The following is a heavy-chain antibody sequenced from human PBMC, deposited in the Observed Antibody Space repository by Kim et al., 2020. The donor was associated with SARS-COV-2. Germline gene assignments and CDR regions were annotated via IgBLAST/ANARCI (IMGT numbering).Heavy chain of an antibody. V-gene: IGHV3-74*01. D-gene: IGHD2-21*02. Sequence: GESLRLSCAASGFTSSGDWMHWVRQAPGKGLMWVSRIDGGGTATAYADAVEGRFTISRDSAKDTLYLQMNSLRDEDTAIYYCVRARYDGNCFGRWGQGTLVTVSS. J-gene: IGHJ4*02. CDR3: VRARYDGNCFGR. CDR1: GFTSSGDW. CDR2: IDGGGTAT.